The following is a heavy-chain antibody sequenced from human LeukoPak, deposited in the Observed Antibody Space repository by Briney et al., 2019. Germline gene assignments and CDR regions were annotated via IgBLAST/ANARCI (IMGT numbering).Heavy chain of an antibody. CDR2: ISSSSSYI. D-gene: IGHD6-13*01. Sequence: GGSLRLSCAPSGFTFSSYIMNWGYQAPGKGLEWVSSISSSSSYIYYADSVKGRFTISRDNAKNSLYLQMNSLRAEDTAVYYCAMGVYSSSCNIWGQGTLVTVSS. CDR1: GFTFSSYI. CDR3: AMGVYSSSCNI. V-gene: IGHV3-21*01. J-gene: IGHJ4*02.